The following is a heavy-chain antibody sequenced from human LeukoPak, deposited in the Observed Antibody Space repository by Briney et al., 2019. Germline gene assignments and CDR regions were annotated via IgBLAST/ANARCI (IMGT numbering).Heavy chain of an antibody. CDR2: INHSGSI. CDR1: GGSFSGYY. J-gene: IGHJ4*02. Sequence: SETLSLTCAVYGGSFSGYYWSWIRQPPGKGLEWIGEINHSGSINYNPSLKSRVTISVDTSKNQFSLKLSSVTAADTAVYYCAKRGPYYYGSGSYYKGAQYYFDSWGQGPLVTVSS. V-gene: IGHV4-34*01. D-gene: IGHD3-10*01. CDR3: AKRGPYYYGSGSYYKGAQYYFDS.